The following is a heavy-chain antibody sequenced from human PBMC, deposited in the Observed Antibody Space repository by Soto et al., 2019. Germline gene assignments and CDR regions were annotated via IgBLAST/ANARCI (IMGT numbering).Heavy chain of an antibody. J-gene: IGHJ3*01. CDR2: VYVSDSET. V-gene: IGHV5-51*01. CDR1: GYYSSIYW. CDR3: ARRGTLSGRDAFDV. D-gene: IGHD5-12*01. Sequence: GESLKISCRGSGYYSSIYWIAWVRQMSGKGLEWLGSVYVSDSETKYSPSFQGHVTISADKYTNTAYLYWSSLKASDTAVYYCARRGTLSGRDAFDVWGEGTMVTVSS.